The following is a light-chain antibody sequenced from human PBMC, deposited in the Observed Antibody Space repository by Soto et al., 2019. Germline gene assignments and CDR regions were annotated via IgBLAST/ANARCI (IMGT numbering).Light chain of an antibody. CDR3: SSYTDSSTVL. Sequence: QSALTQPASVSGSXGXXXTISCTGTSRDVGAYNYVSWYQHHPGKAPKLIIYEVVYRPSGISNRFSGSKSGNTASLAISGLQAEDEADYYCSSYTDSSTVLFGGGTKLTVL. V-gene: IGLV2-14*01. CDR2: EVV. J-gene: IGLJ2*01. CDR1: SRDVGAYNY.